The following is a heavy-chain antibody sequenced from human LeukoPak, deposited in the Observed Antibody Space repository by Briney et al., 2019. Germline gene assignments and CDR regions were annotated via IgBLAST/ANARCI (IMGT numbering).Heavy chain of an antibody. V-gene: IGHV3-33*01. CDR3: ARGRKLSPPGPFPDFDY. CDR2: IWYDGSNK. CDR1: GFTFSSYG. J-gene: IGHJ4*02. Sequence: GGSLRLSCAASGFTFSSYGMHWVRQAPGKGLEWVAVIWYDGSNKYYADSVKGRFTISRDNSKNTLYLQMNSLRAEDTAVYYCARGRKLSPPGPFPDFDYWGQGTLVTVSS. D-gene: IGHD3-16*02.